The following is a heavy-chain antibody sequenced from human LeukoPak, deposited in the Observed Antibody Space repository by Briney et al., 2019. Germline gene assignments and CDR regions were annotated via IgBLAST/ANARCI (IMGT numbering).Heavy chain of an antibody. CDR2: ISGGGDRT. V-gene: IGHV3-23*01. D-gene: IGHD4-23*01. CDR1: GFTFNSYV. CDR3: AKDPGRWEPALGFDQ. Sequence: GGSLRLSCAASGFTFNSYVMTWVRQAPGKGLEWVSSISGGGDRTFHADSVKGRFGISRDNYRNTLYLDIDKLRVEDTAVYFCAKDPGRWEPALGFDQWGQGTLVTVSS. J-gene: IGHJ4*02.